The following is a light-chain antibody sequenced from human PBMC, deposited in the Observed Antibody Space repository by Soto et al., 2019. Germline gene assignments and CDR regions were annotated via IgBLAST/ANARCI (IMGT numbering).Light chain of an antibody. Sequence: DIVLTQSPGTLSLSPGERATLSCRASQSVRSTYLAWYQQKPGQAPRLLIYGASSRATGIPDRFSGSGSGTDFTLTISRLEPEDFAVDYCQQHGSSPWTFGQGTKVEIK. J-gene: IGKJ1*01. CDR2: GAS. V-gene: IGKV3-20*01. CDR1: QSVRSTY. CDR3: QQHGSSPWT.